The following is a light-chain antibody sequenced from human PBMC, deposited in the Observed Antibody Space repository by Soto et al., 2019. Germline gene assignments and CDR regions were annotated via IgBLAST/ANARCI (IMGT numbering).Light chain of an antibody. CDR3: QQYYNTPYT. J-gene: IGKJ2*01. CDR2: WAS. V-gene: IGKV4-1*01. CDR1: QSVLYSSNNKNY. Sequence: DIVMTQSPDSLAVSLGERATINCKSSQSVLYSSNNKNYLAWYQQKPGQPPKLLIYWASTRESGVPDRFSGSGSATDVTLTISSLQAEDVAVYYCQQYYNTPYTFGQGTKLEIK.